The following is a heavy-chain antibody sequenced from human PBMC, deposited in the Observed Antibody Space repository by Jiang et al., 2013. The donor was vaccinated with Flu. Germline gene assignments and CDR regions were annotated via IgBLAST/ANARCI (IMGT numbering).Heavy chain of an antibody. V-gene: IGHV1-69*01. J-gene: IGHJ5*02. D-gene: IGHD2-15*01. CDR1: GGTFRGSV. Sequence: GAEVKKPGSSVKVSCKASGGTFRGSVIGWARQAPGQGLEWMGAIIPISGTSNHAQKFQGRVTITADGSTNTIYMELSSLRSEDTAVYFCARLEPCGGSCYYYTWFDPWGQGTLVTVSS. CDR3: ARLEPCGGSCYYYTWFDP. CDR2: IIPISGTS.